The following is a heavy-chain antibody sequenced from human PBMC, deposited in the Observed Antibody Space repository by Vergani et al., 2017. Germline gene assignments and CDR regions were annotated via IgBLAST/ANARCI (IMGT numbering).Heavy chain of an antibody. D-gene: IGHD3-22*01. Sequence: QVQLVQSGAEVKKPGSSVKVSCKASGGTFSSYAISWVRQAPGQGLEWMGRIIPIFGTANYAQKFQGRVTMTEDTSTDTAYMELSSLRSEDTAVYYCASGPYDSSGYYSTLDLYYFDYWGQGTLVTVSS. CDR2: IIPIFGTA. V-gene: IGHV1-69*06. CDR1: GGTFSSYA. J-gene: IGHJ4*02. CDR3: ASGPYDSSGYYSTLDLYYFDY.